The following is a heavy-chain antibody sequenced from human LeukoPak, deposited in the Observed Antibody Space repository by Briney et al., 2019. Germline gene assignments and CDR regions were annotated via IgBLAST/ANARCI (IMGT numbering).Heavy chain of an antibody. CDR2: ISYDGSNK. D-gene: IGHD4-17*01. J-gene: IGHJ6*03. Sequence: GGSLRLSCAASGFTFSSYGMHWVRQAPGKGLEWVAVISYDGSNKYYADSVKGRFTISRDNSKNTLYLQMNSLRAEDTAVYYCAKVYGDYAPWYYYYYMDVWGKGTTVTASS. CDR1: GFTFSSYG. V-gene: IGHV3-30*18. CDR3: AKVYGDYAPWYYYYYMDV.